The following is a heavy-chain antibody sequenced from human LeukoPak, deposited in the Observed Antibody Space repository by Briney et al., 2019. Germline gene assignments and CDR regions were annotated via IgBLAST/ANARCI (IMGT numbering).Heavy chain of an antibody. D-gene: IGHD3-10*01. CDR3: ARGVLPPFDP. V-gene: IGHV6-1*01. J-gene: IGHJ5*02. Sequence: SQTLSLTSAISGDSVSSSSAAWNWIRQSPPRGLEWLGRTYYRSKWYNGYAVSVKSRITINPDTSKNQFSLQLNSVTPEDTAVYYCARGVLPPFDPWGQGTLGTVSS. CDR1: GDSVSSSSAA. CDR2: TYYRSKWYN.